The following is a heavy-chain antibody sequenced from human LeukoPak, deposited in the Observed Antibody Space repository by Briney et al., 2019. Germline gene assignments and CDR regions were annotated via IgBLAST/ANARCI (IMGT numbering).Heavy chain of an antibody. CDR3: ARGGYYYDSKRKFDP. CDR2: LYYSGSN. V-gene: IGHV4-39*01. D-gene: IGHD3-22*01. CDR1: GRFISSSTFY. Sequence: PSESLSLTCTVAGRFISSSTFYWGWIRQPPVKGLEWIGSLYYSGSNYYNPSLKSPVTISVDTSKNQFSRQLSSVTAADTGVYYCARGGYYYDSKRKFDPWGQGTMVTVSS. J-gene: IGHJ5*02.